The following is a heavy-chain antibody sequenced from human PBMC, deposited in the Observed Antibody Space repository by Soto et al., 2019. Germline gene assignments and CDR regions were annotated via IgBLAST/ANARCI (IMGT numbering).Heavy chain of an antibody. D-gene: IGHD3-10*01. CDR1: GGTFNTYA. CDR2: ISPMFGAA. CDR3: AREVQVHTPAFVY. Sequence: QVQLVQSGAEMKKPGSSVKVSCQSSGGTFNTYAMNWVRQAPGQGPEWMGDISPMFGAANYATKFQGRVTITADESTGTSYLQLSSLTSEDTALDFCAREVQVHTPAFVYWGQGTLVTVSS. V-gene: IGHV1-69*19. J-gene: IGHJ4*02.